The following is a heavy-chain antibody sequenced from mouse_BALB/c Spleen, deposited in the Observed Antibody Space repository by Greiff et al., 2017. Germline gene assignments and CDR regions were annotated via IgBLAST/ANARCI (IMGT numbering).Heavy chain of an antibody. V-gene: IGHV3-2*02. CDR2: ISYSGST. CDR3: ARGDVYYFDY. Sequence: EVKLLESGPGLVKPSQSLSLTCTVTGYSITSDYAWNWIRQFPGNKLEWMGYISYSGSTSYNPSLKSRISITRDTSKNQFFLQLNSVTTEDTATYYCARGDVYYFDYWGQGTTLTVSS. J-gene: IGHJ2*01. CDR1: GYSITSDYA.